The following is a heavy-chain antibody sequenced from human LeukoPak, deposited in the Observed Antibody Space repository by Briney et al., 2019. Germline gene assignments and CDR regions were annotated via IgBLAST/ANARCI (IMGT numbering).Heavy chain of an antibody. D-gene: IGHD3-16*01. CDR2: ISYDGSNK. J-gene: IGHJ4*02. CDR3: ARGLAALFGVGENFDY. CDR1: GFTFSSYA. Sequence: PGGSLRLSCAASGFTFSSYAMHWFGQAPGKGLEWGAVISYDGSNKYYADSVKGRFTISRDNSKNTLYLQMNSLRAEDTAVYYCARGLAALFGVGENFDYWGQGTLVTVSS. V-gene: IGHV3-30-3*01.